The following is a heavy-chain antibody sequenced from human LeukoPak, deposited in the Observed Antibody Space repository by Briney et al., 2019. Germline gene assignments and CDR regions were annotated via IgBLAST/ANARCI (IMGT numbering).Heavy chain of an antibody. CDR2: MNPNSGNT. CDR3: ARQGGSGWYDYYYMDV. D-gene: IGHD6-19*01. Sequence: ASVKVSCKASGYSFASYGINWVRQATGQGLEWMGWMNPNSGNTGYAQKFQGRVTVTRNTSISTAYMELSSLRSEDTAVYYCARQGGSGWYDYYYMDVWGKGTTVTVSS. V-gene: IGHV1-8*01. CDR1: GYSFASYG. J-gene: IGHJ6*03.